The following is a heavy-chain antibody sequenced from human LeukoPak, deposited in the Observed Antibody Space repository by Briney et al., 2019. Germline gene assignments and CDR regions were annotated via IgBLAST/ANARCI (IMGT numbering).Heavy chain of an antibody. CDR1: GGSISNYY. D-gene: IGHD2-15*01. V-gene: IGHV4-59*01. J-gene: IGHJ5*02. CDR3: ARASAVGAKFDP. CDR2: IYYSGST. Sequence: SETLSLTCTVSGGSISNYYWSWIRQPPGKGLEWIGYIYYSGSTNYNPSLKSRVTISVDTSKNQFSLKLSSVTAADAAVYYCARASAVGAKFDPWGQGTLVTVSS.